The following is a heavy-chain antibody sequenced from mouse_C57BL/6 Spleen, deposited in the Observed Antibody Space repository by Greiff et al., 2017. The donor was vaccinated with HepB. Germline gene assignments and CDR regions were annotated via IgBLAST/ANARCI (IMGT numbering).Heavy chain of an antibody. Sequence: QVHVKQSGPGLVQPSQSLSITCTVSGFSLTSYGVHWVRQSPGKGLEWLGVIWSGGSTDYNAAFISRLSISKDNSKSQVFFKMNSLQADDTAIYYCARMSTVVDGGYFDVWGTGTTVTVSS. D-gene: IGHD1-1*01. CDR1: GFSLTSYG. CDR2: IWSGGST. CDR3: ARMSTVVDGGYFDV. V-gene: IGHV2-2*01. J-gene: IGHJ1*03.